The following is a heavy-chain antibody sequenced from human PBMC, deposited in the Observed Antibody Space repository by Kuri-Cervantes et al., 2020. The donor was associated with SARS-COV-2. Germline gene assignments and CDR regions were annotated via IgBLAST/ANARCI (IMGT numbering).Heavy chain of an antibody. Sequence: GESLKISCAVSGFPFSDYAMSWVRQAPGKGLEWVSGIGGSGGNTYYADSVKGRFTISRDNSKNTLYLQMTSLSAGDTAIYSCAKAGGIEIPAATNWFDPWGQGTLVTVSS. V-gene: IGHV3-23*01. CDR1: GFPFSDYA. CDR3: AKAGGIEIPAATNWFDP. D-gene: IGHD2-2*01. J-gene: IGHJ5*02. CDR2: IGGSGGNT.